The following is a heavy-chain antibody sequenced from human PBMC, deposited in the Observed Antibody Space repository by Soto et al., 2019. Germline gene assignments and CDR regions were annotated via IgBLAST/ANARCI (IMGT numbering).Heavy chain of an antibody. V-gene: IGHV1-8*01. D-gene: IGHD4-17*01. J-gene: IGHJ6*03. CDR2: MNPNSGNT. Sequence: QVQLVQYGAEVKKPGASVKVSCKASGYTFTSYDINWVRQATGQGLEWMGWMNPNSGNTGYAQKFQGRVTMTRNAGISTAYMERSSLRAEDTAVYYWARAADNDDGDYELGVYYMDVWGKGTTVTVSS. CDR1: GYTFTSYD. CDR3: ARAADNDDGDYELGVYYMDV.